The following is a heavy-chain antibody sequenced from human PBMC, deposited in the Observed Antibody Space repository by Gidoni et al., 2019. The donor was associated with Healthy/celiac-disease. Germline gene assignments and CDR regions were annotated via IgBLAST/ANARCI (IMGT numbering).Heavy chain of an antibody. CDR3: ARVIRARYCSGGSCFI. J-gene: IGHJ3*02. CDR2: LNHSGRT. Sequence: QVQLQQWGAGLLKPSETLSLTCAVYGGSFSGYYWSWIRQPPGKGLEWIGELNHSGRTNYNPSLKSRVTISVDTSKNQFSLKLSSVTAADTAVYYCARVIRARYCSGGSCFIWGQGTMVTVSS. CDR1: GGSFSGYY. D-gene: IGHD2-15*01. V-gene: IGHV4-34*01.